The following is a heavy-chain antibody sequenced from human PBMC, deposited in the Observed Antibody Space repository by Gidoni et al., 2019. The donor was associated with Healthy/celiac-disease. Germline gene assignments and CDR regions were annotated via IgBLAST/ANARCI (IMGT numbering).Heavy chain of an antibody. CDR2: IWYDGSNK. V-gene: IGHV3-33*01. Sequence: QVQLVEPGGGVVQPGRSLRLSCAASGFTFSSYGSDWVRQAPGKGLEWVAVIWYDGSNKYYADSVKGRFTISRDNSKNTLYLQMNSLRAEDTAVYYCASLTISGIVATPRDAFDIWGQGTMVTVSS. J-gene: IGHJ3*02. CDR3: ASLTISGIVATPRDAFDI. D-gene: IGHD5-12*01. CDR1: GFTFSSYG.